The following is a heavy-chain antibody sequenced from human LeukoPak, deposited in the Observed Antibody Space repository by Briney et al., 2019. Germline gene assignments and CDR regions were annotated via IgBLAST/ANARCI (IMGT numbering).Heavy chain of an antibody. V-gene: IGHV1-69*13. CDR3: ARVGYDSSGYSY. Sequence: GASVKVSCKASGGTFSSYCISWVRQAPGQGLEWMGGIIPIFGTANYAQKFQGRFTITADESTSTAYMELSSLRSEDTAVYSCARVGYDSSGYSYWGQGTLVTVS. J-gene: IGHJ4*02. D-gene: IGHD3-22*01. CDR2: IIPIFGTA. CDR1: GGTFSSYC.